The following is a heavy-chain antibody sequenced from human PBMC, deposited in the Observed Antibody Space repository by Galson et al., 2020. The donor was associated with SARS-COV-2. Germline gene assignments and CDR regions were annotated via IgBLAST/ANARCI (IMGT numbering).Heavy chain of an antibody. CDR2: IYSGGST. Sequence: AGGSLRLSCAASGFTVSSNYMSWVRQAPGKGLEWVSVIYSGGSTYYADSVKGRFTISRHNSKNTLYLQMNSLRAEDTAVYYCARDYGDYWFDPWGQGTLVTVSS. CDR1: GFTVSSNY. D-gene: IGHD4-17*01. J-gene: IGHJ5*02. V-gene: IGHV3-53*04. CDR3: ARDYGDYWFDP.